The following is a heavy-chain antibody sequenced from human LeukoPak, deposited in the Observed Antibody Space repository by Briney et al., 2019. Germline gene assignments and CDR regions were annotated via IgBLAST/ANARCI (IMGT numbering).Heavy chain of an antibody. CDR3: AKNGDRGAYCTGGTCYPYFYYYMDV. Sequence: GGSLRLSCAASGFTFSSYGMHWVRQAPGKGLEWVAVISYDGSNKYYADSVKGRFTISRDNSKNTLYLQMKSQRAEDTAIYYCAKNGDRGAYCTGGTCYPYFYYYMDVWGKGTTVTI. CDR2: ISYDGSNK. V-gene: IGHV3-30*18. CDR1: GFTFSSYG. D-gene: IGHD2-15*01. J-gene: IGHJ6*03.